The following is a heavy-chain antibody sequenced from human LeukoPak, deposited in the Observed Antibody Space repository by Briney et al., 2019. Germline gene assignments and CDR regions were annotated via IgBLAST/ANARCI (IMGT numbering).Heavy chain of an antibody. Sequence: SETLSLTCAVYGGSFSGYYWSWIRQPPGKGLEWIGEINHSGSTNYNPSLKSRVTISVDTSKNQFSLKLSSVTAADTAVYYCARGITGTSSSLFDYWGQGTLVTVPS. CDR1: GGSFSGYY. CDR2: INHSGST. V-gene: IGHV4-34*01. D-gene: IGHD1-20*01. J-gene: IGHJ4*02. CDR3: ARGITGTSSSLFDY.